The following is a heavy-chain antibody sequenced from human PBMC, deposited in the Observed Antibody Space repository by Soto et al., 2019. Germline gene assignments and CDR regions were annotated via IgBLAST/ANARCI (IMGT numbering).Heavy chain of an antibody. J-gene: IGHJ3*02. Sequence: QVQLVQSGAEVKKPGSSVKVSCKASGGTFSSYAISWVRQAPGQGLEWMGGIIPIFGTANYAQKFQGRVTITADESTSTAYMELSSLRSEDTAVYYCARDRGRDGYNELIRYDAFDIWGQGTMVTVSS. D-gene: IGHD5-12*01. CDR1: GGTFSSYA. CDR3: ARDRGRDGYNELIRYDAFDI. V-gene: IGHV1-69*01. CDR2: IIPIFGTA.